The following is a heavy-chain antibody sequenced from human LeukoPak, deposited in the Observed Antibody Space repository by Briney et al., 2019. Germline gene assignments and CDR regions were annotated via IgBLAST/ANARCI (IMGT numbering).Heavy chain of an antibody. Sequence: PGGSLRLSCAASGFTFSSYAMHWVRQAPGKGLEWVAVISYDGSNKYYADSVKGRFTISRDNSKNTLYLQMNSLRAEDSAVYYCARDPGTHIVVVTAIYFDYWGQGTLVTVSS. CDR1: GFTFSSYA. CDR2: ISYDGSNK. J-gene: IGHJ4*02. V-gene: IGHV3-30*04. D-gene: IGHD2-21*02. CDR3: ARDPGTHIVVVTAIYFDY.